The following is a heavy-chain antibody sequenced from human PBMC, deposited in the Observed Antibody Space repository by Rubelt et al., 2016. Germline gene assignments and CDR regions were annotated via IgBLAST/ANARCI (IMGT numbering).Heavy chain of an antibody. V-gene: IGHV1-8*01. CDR2: GNT. CDR3: ARGGGSYYRGAFDI. D-gene: IGHD1-26*01. Sequence: GNTGYAQKFQGRVTMTRNTSISTAYMELSSLRSEDTAVYYCARGGGSYYRGAFDIWGQGTMVTVSS. J-gene: IGHJ3*02.